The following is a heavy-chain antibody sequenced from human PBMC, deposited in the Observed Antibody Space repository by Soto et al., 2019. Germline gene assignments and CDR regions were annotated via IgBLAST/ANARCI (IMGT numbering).Heavy chain of an antibody. V-gene: IGHV1-18*01. J-gene: IGHJ5*02. CDR1: GYTFTSYG. Sequence: ASVKVSCKASGYTFTSYGISWVRQAPGQGLEWMGWISAYNGNTNYAQKLQGRVTMTTDTSTSTAYMELRSLRSDDTAVYHCAIIGLSMITFGGVIAPLDPWGQGTLVTVSS. CDR3: AIIGLSMITFGGVIAPLDP. D-gene: IGHD3-16*02. CDR2: ISAYNGNT.